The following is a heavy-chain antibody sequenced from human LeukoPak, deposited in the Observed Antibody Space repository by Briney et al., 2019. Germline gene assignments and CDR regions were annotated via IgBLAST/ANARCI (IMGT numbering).Heavy chain of an antibody. CDR1: GFTFLNYA. D-gene: IGHD2-21*02. J-gene: IGHJ4*02. CDR2: ISGRDDTTYYTDSPEGST. V-gene: IGHV3-23*01. Sequence: GGSLRLSCEASGFTFLNYAMSWVRQAPGKGLEWVSGISGRDDTTYYTDSPEGSTDYTNSAEGRFTISRDDSKNTVYLQIDSLGVEDTAVYYCAKCMSATGVCLNFVSWGQGILVTVSS. CDR3: AKCMSATGVCLNFVS.